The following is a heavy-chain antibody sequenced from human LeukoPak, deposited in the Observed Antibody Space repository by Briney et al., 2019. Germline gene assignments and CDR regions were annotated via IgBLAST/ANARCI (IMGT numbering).Heavy chain of an antibody. J-gene: IGHJ4*02. CDR1: GGSFSGYY. D-gene: IGHD6-19*01. V-gene: IGHV4-34*01. Sequence: SSETLSLTCAVYGGSFSGYYWSWIRQPPGKGLEWIGEINHSGSTNYNPSLKSRVTISVDTSKNQFSLKLSSVTAADTAVYYCARRDSSSGWHGPFDYWGQGTLVTVSS. CDR2: INHSGST. CDR3: ARRDSSSGWHGPFDY.